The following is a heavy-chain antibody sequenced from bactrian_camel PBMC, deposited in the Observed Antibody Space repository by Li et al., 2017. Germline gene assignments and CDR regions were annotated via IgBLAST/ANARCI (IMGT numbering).Heavy chain of an antibody. V-gene: IGHV3S1*01. Sequence: HVQLVESGGGSAQAGGSLRLSCAASGYSNNYCMAWFRQAPGKEREGVAAIGTGSGATYYPVSVKDRFTISQDKAKKTVYLQMSSLKPEDTAMYYCAFKAWAVYGEYCLRDAAVDSWGQGTQVTVS. D-gene: IGHD1*01. CDR2: IGTGSGAT. CDR1: GYSNNYC. CDR3: AFKAWAVYGEYCLRDAAVDS. J-gene: IGHJ4*01.